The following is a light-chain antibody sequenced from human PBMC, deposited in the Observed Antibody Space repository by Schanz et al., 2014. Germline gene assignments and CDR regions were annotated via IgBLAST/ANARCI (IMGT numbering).Light chain of an antibody. CDR1: QSVSSSY. Sequence: EIVLTQSPGTLSLSPGERATLSCRASQSVSSSYLAWYQQKPGQAPRLLIYAASSRASGIPGRFSGSGSGTDFTLTISRLEPEDFAVYYCQQYGNIPWTFGQGTKVEIK. CDR2: AAS. V-gene: IGKV3-20*01. CDR3: QQYGNIPWT. J-gene: IGKJ1*01.